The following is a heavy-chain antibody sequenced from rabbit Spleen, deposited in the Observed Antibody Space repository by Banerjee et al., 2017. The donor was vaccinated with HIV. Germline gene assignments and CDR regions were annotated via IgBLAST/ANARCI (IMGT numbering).Heavy chain of an antibody. V-gene: IGHV1S45*01. CDR2: INVATGKP. Sequence: QEQLEESGGGLVKPEGSLTLTCKASGFSFSSSDYMCWVRQAPGKGLEWIACINVATGKPVYATWAKGRFTISRTSSTTVTLRMTSLTAADTATYFCARDLVGVIGWNFYLWGPGTLVTVS. D-gene: IGHD1-1*01. CDR1: GFSFSSSDY. CDR3: ARDLVGVIGWNFYL. J-gene: IGHJ4*01.